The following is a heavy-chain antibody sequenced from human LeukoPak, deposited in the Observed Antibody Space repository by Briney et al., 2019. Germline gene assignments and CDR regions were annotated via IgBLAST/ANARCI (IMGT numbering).Heavy chain of an antibody. D-gene: IGHD5-18*01. CDR3: ARGEYSYGRSFDH. CDR1: GFTFSSYA. J-gene: IGHJ4*02. CDR2: ISSNGGST. Sequence: GGSLRLSCAASGFTFSSYAMHWVRPAPGRGLEYVSAISSNGGSTYYANSVKGRFTISRDNSKNTLYLQMGSLRAEDMAVYYCARGEYSYGRSFDHWGQGTLVTVSS. V-gene: IGHV3-64*01.